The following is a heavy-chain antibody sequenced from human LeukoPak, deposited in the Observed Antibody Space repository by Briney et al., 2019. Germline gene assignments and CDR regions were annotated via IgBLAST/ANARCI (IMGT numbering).Heavy chain of an antibody. CDR2: ISYDGSNK. D-gene: IGHD6-13*01. Sequence: PGGSLRLSCAASGFTFSSYAMHWVRQAPGKGLEWVAVISYDGSNKYYADSVKGRFTISRDNSKNTLYLQMNSLRAEDTAVYYCAKVQGGAAAGPTGYWGQGTLVTVSS. CDR3: AKVQGGAAAGPTGY. CDR1: GFTFSSYA. J-gene: IGHJ4*02. V-gene: IGHV3-30-3*01.